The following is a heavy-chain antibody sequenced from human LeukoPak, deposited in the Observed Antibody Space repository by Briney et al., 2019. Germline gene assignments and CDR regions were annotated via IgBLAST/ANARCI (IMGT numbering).Heavy chain of an antibody. CDR3: ARDSSGYSRPFDY. J-gene: IGHJ4*02. D-gene: IGHD3-22*01. CDR1: GFTFSSYN. CDR2: ISRTGSYI. V-gene: IGHV3-21*01. Sequence: GGSRRLSCAASGFTFSSYNMNWVRQAPGKGLEWVSSISRTGSYIYYADSVKGRFTISRDNAKNSLYLQMNSLRAEDTAVYYCARDSSGYSRPFDYWGQGTLVTVSS.